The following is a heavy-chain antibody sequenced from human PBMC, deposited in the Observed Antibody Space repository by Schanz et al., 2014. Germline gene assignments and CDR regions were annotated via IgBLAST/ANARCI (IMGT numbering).Heavy chain of an antibody. CDR1: RSTFSSYT. Sequence: QVQLVQSGAEVKKPGSSVKVSCKASRSTFSSYTISWVRQARGQGLEWVGRFIPILDVGNYAQQFQGRVTFTADKSTSTAYMELSSLRYDDTALYYCATGTMPGAFDIWGQGTMVTDSS. CDR3: ATGTMPGAFDI. J-gene: IGHJ3*02. CDR2: FIPILDVG. V-gene: IGHV1-69*02. D-gene: IGHD1-26*01.